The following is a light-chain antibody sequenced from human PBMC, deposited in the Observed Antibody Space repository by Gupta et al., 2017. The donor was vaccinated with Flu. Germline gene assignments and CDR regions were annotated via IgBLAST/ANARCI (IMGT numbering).Light chain of an antibody. CDR1: QSVGYY. Sequence: SPATLSLSPGERATRSCRDSQSVGYYLEWYVQKPGQAPRLIIYDARNRANGIPDRFSGSGSGTDFTLTSNRREPEDFAIYYWQHRNNLLTFGGGTKVEIK. J-gene: IGKJ4*01. CDR3: QHRNNLLT. CDR2: DAR. V-gene: IGKV3-11*01.